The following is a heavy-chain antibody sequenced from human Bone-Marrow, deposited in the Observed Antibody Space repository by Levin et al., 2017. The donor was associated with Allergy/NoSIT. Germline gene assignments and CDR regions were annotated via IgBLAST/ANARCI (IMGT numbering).Heavy chain of an antibody. CDR2: ISAYNGNT. Sequence: ASVKVSCKASGYTFTSYGISWVRQAPGQGLEWMGWISAYNGNTNYAQKLQGRVTMTTDTSTSTAYMELRSLRSDDTAVYDCARTDSSGWYVSEADYWGQGTLVTVSS. J-gene: IGHJ4*02. D-gene: IGHD6-19*01. CDR1: GYTFTSYG. CDR3: ARTDSSGWYVSEADY. V-gene: IGHV1-18*01.